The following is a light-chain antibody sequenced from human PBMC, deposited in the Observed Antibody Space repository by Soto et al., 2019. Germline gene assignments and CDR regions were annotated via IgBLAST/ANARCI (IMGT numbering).Light chain of an antibody. Sequence: QSVLTQPASVSGAPGQSITISCTGTSSVIGSYDLVSWYQQLPGRAPELMIYEATKRPSGISHRFSGSKSGNTASLTISGLQAADEADYYCCSYAGSSTYVFGTGTKGTVL. CDR2: EAT. CDR1: SSVIGSYDL. J-gene: IGLJ1*01. CDR3: CSYAGSSTYV. V-gene: IGLV2-23*01.